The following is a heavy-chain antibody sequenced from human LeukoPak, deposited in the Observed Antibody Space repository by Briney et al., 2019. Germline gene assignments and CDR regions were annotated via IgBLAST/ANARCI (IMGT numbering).Heavy chain of an antibody. D-gene: IGHD3-22*01. CDR1: GGSISSHY. Sequence: ESSETLSLTCTVSGGSISSHYWNWIRQPPGKGLEWIGNIYYSGSTNYNPSLKSRVTISVDTSKNQFSLKLSSVTAADTAVYYCARGTYTSGPYPLWGQGTLVTVSS. CDR2: IYYSGST. V-gene: IGHV4-59*11. CDR3: ARGTYTSGPYPL. J-gene: IGHJ3*01.